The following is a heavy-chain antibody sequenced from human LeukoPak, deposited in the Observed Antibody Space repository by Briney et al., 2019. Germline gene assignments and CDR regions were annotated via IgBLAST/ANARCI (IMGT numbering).Heavy chain of an antibody. D-gene: IGHD6-19*01. CDR2: IYTSGST. V-gene: IGHV4-4*07. J-gene: IGHJ4*02. CDR3: ARGADSSGWYGGHFDY. Sequence: SETLSLTCTVSGGSISSYYWSWIRQPAGKGLEWIGRIYTSGSTNYNPSLKSRVTMSVDTSKNQFSLKLSSVTAADTAVYYCARGADSSGWYGGHFDYWGQGTLVTVSS. CDR1: GGSISSYY.